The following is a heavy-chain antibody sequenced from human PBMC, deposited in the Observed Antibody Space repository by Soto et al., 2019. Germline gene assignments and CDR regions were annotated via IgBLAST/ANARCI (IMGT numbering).Heavy chain of an antibody. CDR2: IGTNGGST. Sequence: GESLRLSCAASGFSFSNYAMHWVRQAPGKGLAYVSGIGTNGGSTSYANSVKGRFTISRDNSKNTLYLQMNSLRAEDTAVYYCAKDRDYGWFDPWGQGT. CDR3: AKDRDYGWFDP. J-gene: IGHJ5*02. D-gene: IGHD4-17*01. V-gene: IGHV3-64*01. CDR1: GFSFSNYA.